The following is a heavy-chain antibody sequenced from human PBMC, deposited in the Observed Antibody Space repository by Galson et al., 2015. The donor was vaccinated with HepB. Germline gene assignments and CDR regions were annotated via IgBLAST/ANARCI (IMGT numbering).Heavy chain of an antibody. Sequence: CAASGFTFSDYYMSWIRQAPGKGLEWVSYISSSSSYTNYADSVKGRFTISRDNAKNSLYLQMNSLRAEDTAVYYCARERNGMDVWGQGTTVTVSS. J-gene: IGHJ6*02. CDR1: GFTFSDYY. CDR2: ISSSSSYT. V-gene: IGHV3-11*06. CDR3: ARERNGMDV.